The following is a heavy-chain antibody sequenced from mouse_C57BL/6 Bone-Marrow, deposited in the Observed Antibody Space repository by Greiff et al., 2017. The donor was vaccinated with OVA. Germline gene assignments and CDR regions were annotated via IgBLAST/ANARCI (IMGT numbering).Heavy chain of an antibody. J-gene: IGHJ2*01. Sequence: VQWVESGAELARPGASVKLSCKASGYTFTSYGISWVKQRTGQGLEWIGEIYPRSGNTYYNEKFKGKATLTADKSSSTAYMELRSLTSEDSAVYFCAREGALLGFDYWGQGTTLTVSS. D-gene: IGHD2-10*01. V-gene: IGHV1-81*01. CDR3: AREGALLGFDY. CDR1: GYTFTSYG. CDR2: IYPRSGNT.